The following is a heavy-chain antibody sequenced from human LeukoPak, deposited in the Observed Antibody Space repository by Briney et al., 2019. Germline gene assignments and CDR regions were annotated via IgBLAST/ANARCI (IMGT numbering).Heavy chain of an antibody. V-gene: IGHV4-39*07. J-gene: IGHJ1*01. CDR1: GGSLNTNGYN. CDR2: IYYSGST. CDR3: ASIPSSKRYCSSTSCARYFQH. D-gene: IGHD2-2*01. Sequence: SETLSLTCTVSGGSLNTNGYNWGWIRQPPGMGLECIGSIYYSGSTFYNPSLKSRVTISIDTSKNQFSLKLSSVTAADTAVYYCASIPSSKRYCSSTSCARYFQHWGQGTLVTVSS.